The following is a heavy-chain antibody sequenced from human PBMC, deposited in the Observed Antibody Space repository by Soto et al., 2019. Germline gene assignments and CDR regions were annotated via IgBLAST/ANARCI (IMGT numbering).Heavy chain of an antibody. CDR1: SGSISGYF. Sequence: PSETLSLTCTVSSGSISGYFWNWIRQPAGKGLEWIGRVYISGSTNYNPSLKSRVSMSGDTSKKQFSLKLSSVTAADTAVYYCARSTSGSPFDYWGPGVPVTVSS. CDR2: VYISGST. CDR3: ARSTSGSPFDY. V-gene: IGHV4-4*07. J-gene: IGHJ4*02. D-gene: IGHD1-26*01.